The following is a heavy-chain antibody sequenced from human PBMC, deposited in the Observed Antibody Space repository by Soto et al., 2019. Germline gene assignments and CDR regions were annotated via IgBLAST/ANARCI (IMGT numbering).Heavy chain of an antibody. J-gene: IGHJ6*02. CDR1: GFPLSTYG. CDR2: ITGTGGNT. V-gene: IGHV3-23*01. Sequence: GGSLRLSCAASGFPLSTYGRTGGRRAPGKGRDWVSAITGTGGNTYYVDSVKGRFTSSRDNSKNMLYLQVNSLRVEDTAVHYCARIRGYWYGLDVWGQGTTVTVSS. CDR3: ARIRGYWYGLDV.